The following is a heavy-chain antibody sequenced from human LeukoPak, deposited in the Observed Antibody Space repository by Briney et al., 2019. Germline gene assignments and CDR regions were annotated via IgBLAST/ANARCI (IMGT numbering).Heavy chain of an antibody. J-gene: IGHJ5*02. CDR3: ASDYCSGGSCRVYNWFDP. D-gene: IGHD2-15*01. Sequence: SVKVSCKASGGTFSSYAISWVRQAPGQGLEWMGRIIPILGIANYAQKFQGRVAITADKSTSTAYMELSSLRSEDTAVYYCASDYCSGGSCRVYNWFDPWGQGTLVTVSS. CDR2: IIPILGIA. V-gene: IGHV1-69*04. CDR1: GGTFSSYA.